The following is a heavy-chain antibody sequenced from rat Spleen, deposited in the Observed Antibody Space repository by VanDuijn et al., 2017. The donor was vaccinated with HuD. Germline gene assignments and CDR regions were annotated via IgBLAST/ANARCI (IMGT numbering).Heavy chain of an antibody. CDR3: AREYTTDYYYFRLVMDA. CDR2: INKDSSTI. V-gene: IGHV4-2*01. D-gene: IGHD1-6*01. J-gene: IGHJ4*01. Sequence: EVQLVETGGGLVQPGRSLKLSCVASGFTFSNYWMYWIRQAPGKGLEWIGEINKDSSTINYTPSLKDKFTISRDSAQNTLYLQMSKLGSEDTAIYYCAREYTTDYYYFRLVMDAWGQGASVTVSS. CDR1: GFTFSNYW.